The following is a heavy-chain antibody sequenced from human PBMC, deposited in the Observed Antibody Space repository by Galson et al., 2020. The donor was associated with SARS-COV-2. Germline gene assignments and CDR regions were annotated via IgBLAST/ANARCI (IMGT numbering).Heavy chain of an antibody. Sequence: NSGGSLRLSCAASGFTFSSYSMNWVRQAPGKGLEWVSSISSSSSYIYYADSVKGRFTISRDNAKNSLYLQMNSLRAEDTAVYYCARDLDYYGSGSSIYYYYGMDVWGQGTTVTVSS. CDR1: GFTFSSYS. CDR2: ISSSSSYI. J-gene: IGHJ6*02. V-gene: IGHV3-21*01. D-gene: IGHD3-10*01. CDR3: ARDLDYYGSGSSIYYYYGMDV.